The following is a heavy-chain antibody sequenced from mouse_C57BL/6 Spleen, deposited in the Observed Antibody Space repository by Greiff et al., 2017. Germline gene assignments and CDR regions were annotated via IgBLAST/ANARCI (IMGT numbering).Heavy chain of an antibody. V-gene: IGHV1-59*01. CDR3: ARKGITTVGATNYYAMDY. J-gene: IGHJ4*01. D-gene: IGHD1-1*01. Sequence: QVQLQQPGAELVRPGTSVKLSCKASGYTFTSYWMHWVKQRPGQGLEWIGVIDPSDSYTNYNQKFKGKATLTVDTSSSTAYMQLSSLTSEDSAVYYCARKGITTVGATNYYAMDYWGQGTSVTVSS. CDR1: GYTFTSYW. CDR2: IDPSDSYT.